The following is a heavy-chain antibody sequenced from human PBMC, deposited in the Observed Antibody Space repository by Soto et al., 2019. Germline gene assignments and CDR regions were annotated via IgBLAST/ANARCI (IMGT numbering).Heavy chain of an antibody. CDR2: ISPNSRET. CDR3: ARGTPSAGGLCIDX. D-gene: IGHD2-15*01. V-gene: IGHV1-2*02. J-gene: IGHJ4*01. Sequence: ASLKVSCKASGYTFTAYYIHWVRQAPGQGLEWMGFISPNSRETNNAQKFQGRVTMTRDASTRTAYMELSRLRSDETAVYYCARGTPSAGGLCIDXWGHGTLLTVSX. CDR1: GYTFTAYY.